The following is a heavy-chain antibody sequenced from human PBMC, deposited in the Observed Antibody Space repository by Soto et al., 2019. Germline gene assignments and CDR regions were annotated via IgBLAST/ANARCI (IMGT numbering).Heavy chain of an antibody. J-gene: IGHJ4*02. CDR1: GGSISSYY. Sequence: PSETLCLTCTVSGGSISSYYWSWIRQPPGKGLEWIGYIYYSGSTNYNPSLKSRVTISVDTSKNQFSLKLSSVTAADTAVYYCARDFIGSATYFDYWGQGTLVTVSS. CDR3: ARDFIGSATYFDY. CDR2: IYYSGST. V-gene: IGHV4-59*01. D-gene: IGHD6-25*01.